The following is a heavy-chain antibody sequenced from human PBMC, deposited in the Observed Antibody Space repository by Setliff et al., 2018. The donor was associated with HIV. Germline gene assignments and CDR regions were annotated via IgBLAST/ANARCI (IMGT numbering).Heavy chain of an antibody. CDR3: ARGGGPDTNFDS. Sequence: SETLSLTCTVSGGSIRNGAYYWHWMRQPPGKGLEWIGSIYYSGSTHYKSSLKSRVTISVDTSKNQFSLRLSSVTAADTAVYYCARGGGPDTNFDSWGRGTLVTVSS. CDR1: GGSIRNGAYY. J-gene: IGHJ4*02. CDR2: IYYSGST. V-gene: IGHV4-39*07.